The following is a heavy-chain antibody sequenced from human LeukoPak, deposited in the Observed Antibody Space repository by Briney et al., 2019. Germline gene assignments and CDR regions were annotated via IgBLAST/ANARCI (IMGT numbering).Heavy chain of an antibody. CDR3: ARDRTVYGAFDI. V-gene: IGHV1-18*01. CDR2: ISAYNGNT. J-gene: IGHJ3*02. CDR1: GYTFTSYV. D-gene: IGHD2-8*01. Sequence: GASVKVSCKASGYTFTSYVISWGRQAPGQGLECRGGISAYNGNTNYAQKLQGRVTMTTDTSTSTAYMELRSLRSDDTAVYYCARDRTVYGAFDIWGQGTMVTVSS.